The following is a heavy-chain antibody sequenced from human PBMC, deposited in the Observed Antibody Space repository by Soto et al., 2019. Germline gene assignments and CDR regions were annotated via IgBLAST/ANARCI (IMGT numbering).Heavy chain of an antibody. CDR2: INAGNGNT. Sequence: QVQLVQSGAEEKKPGDSVKVSCKASGYTFTSYAMHWVRQAPGQRLEWMGWINAGNGNTKYSQKFQGRVSITRDTSASTAYMELSSLRSEDTAVYYCARDGDCGGDCYPFDYWGQGTLVTVSS. CDR3: ARDGDCGGDCYPFDY. CDR1: GYTFTSYA. D-gene: IGHD2-21*02. V-gene: IGHV1-3*05. J-gene: IGHJ4*02.